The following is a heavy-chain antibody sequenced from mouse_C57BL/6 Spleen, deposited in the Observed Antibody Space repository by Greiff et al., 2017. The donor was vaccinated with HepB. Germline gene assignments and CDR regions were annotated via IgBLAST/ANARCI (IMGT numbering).Heavy chain of an antibody. CDR3: ARNSYDYYFDC. V-gene: IGHV2-9-1*01. Sequence: QVQLKESGPGLVAPSQSLSITCTASGFSLTSYAISWVRQPPGKGLEWLGAIWTGGGTNYNSALKSRLSISKDNYKSQVFLQMNSLQTDDTARYYCARNSYDYYFDCWGQGTTRPVTS. CDR2: IWTGGGT. J-gene: IGHJ2*01. D-gene: IGHD2-4*01. CDR1: GFSLTSYA.